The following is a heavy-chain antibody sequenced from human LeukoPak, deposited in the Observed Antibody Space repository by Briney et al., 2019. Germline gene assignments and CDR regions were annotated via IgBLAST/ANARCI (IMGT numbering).Heavy chain of an antibody. D-gene: IGHD4-17*01. Sequence: AETLSLTCSVSGGSINNYYGSWMRQAPGKRREGIVSVYQPGSTEHNPSLRSAVSISVDTPKNHSPLKVTSVNAADTAIYYCTRDRLGGAVTSWIPDSWGQGILVTVSS. V-gene: IGHV4-59*01. CDR3: TRDRLGGAVTSWIPDS. J-gene: IGHJ4*02. CDR1: GGSINNYY. CDR2: VYQPGST.